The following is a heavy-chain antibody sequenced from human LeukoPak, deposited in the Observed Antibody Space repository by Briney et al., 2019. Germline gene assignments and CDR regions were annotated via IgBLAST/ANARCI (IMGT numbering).Heavy chain of an antibody. V-gene: IGHV3-48*04. CDR2: ISSDGATT. D-gene: IGHD3-3*01. J-gene: IGHJ1*01. CDR1: GFTFSSYS. Sequence: PGGSLRLSCAASGFTFSSYSMTWVRQAPGEGLQWVSYISSDGATTYYADSVKGRLIISRDNAKNSLFLQINSLRAEDTAVYYCAGSTLWSGIFQYWGQGTLVTVSS. CDR3: AGSTLWSGIFQY.